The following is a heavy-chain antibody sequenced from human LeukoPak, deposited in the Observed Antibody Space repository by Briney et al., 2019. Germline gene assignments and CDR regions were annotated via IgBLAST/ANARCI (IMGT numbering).Heavy chain of an antibody. J-gene: IGHJ4*02. CDR1: GYSFTNYW. Sequence: ESLKISCKGSGYSFTNYWIGWVRQMRGKGLEWMGIIYPGDSDTRYSPSFQGQVTISADKSISTAYLQWSSLKASDTAMYYCARHRGDGYSLSHLDYWGQGTLVTVSS. CDR3: ARHRGDGYSLSHLDY. D-gene: IGHD5-24*01. CDR2: IYPGDSDT. V-gene: IGHV5-51*01.